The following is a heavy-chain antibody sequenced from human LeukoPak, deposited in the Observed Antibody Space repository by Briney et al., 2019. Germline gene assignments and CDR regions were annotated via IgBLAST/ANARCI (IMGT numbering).Heavy chain of an antibody. D-gene: IGHD6-19*01. CDR1: GFTFSSYA. CDR2: ISYDGSNK. V-gene: IGHV3-30-3*01. Sequence: GGSLRLSCAASGFTFSSYAMHWVRQAPGKGLEWVAVISYDGSNKYYADSVKGRFTISRDNSKNTLYLQMNSLRAEDTAVYYCARGLAVAGNAGDFDHWGQGTLVTVSS. J-gene: IGHJ4*02. CDR3: ARGLAVAGNAGDFDH.